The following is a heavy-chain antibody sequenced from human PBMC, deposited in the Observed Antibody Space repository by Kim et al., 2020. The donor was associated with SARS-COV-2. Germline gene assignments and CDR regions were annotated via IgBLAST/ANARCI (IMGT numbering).Heavy chain of an antibody. V-gene: IGHV3-23*01. J-gene: IGHJ6*02. Sequence: AASVKGRFTISRDNSKSTLYLQMNSLRAEDTAVYYCAKVARGVIIDGMDVWGQGTTVTVSS. CDR3: AKVARGVIIDGMDV. D-gene: IGHD3-10*01.